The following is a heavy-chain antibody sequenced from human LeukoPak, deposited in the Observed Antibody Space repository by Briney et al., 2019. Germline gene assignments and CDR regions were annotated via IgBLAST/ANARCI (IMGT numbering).Heavy chain of an antibody. CDR3: AGYCGGGSCADS. J-gene: IGHJ4*02. CDR2: IHYSGDT. D-gene: IGHD2-15*01. V-gene: IGHV4-59*08. CDR1: GGSISSYY. Sequence: SETLSLTCTVSGGSISSYYWTWIRQPPGKGLEWIGYIHYSGDTKCNPSLKSRVTISVDTSKNQVSLQLNSVTAADTAVYYCAGYCGGGSCADSWGQGTLVTVSS.